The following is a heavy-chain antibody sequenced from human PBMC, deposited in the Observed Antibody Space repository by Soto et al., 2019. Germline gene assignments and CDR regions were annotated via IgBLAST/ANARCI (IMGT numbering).Heavy chain of an antibody. Sequence: ASVKVSCKASGYTFTSYDINWVRQATGQGLEWMGWMNPNSGNTGYAQKFQGRVTMTRNTSISTAYMELSSLRSEDTAVYYCATTSSSWYGGGFWFDPWGQGTLVTSPQ. CDR3: ATTSSSWYGGGFWFDP. J-gene: IGHJ5*02. CDR1: GYTFTSYD. V-gene: IGHV1-8*01. CDR2: MNPNSGNT. D-gene: IGHD6-13*01.